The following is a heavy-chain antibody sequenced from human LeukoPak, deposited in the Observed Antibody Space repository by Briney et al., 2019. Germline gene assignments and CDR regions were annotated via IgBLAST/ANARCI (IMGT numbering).Heavy chain of an antibody. V-gene: IGHV1-2*06. CDR3: ARDYYDSSGYYGKDDY. Sequence: GASVKVSCKASGYTFTGYYMHWVRQAPGQGLEWMGRINPNSGGTNYAQKFQRRVTMTRDTSISTAYMELSRLRSDDTAVYYCARDYYDSSGYYGKDDYWGQGTLVTVSS. J-gene: IGHJ4*02. CDR2: INPNSGGT. D-gene: IGHD3-22*01. CDR1: GYTFTGYY.